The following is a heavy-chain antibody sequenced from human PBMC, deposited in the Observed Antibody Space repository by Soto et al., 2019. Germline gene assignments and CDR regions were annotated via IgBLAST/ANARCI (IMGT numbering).Heavy chain of an antibody. CDR2: ISQSGNT. D-gene: IGHD6-6*01. Sequence: TLSLTCSIYSGSFSGYYWSWIRQPPGKGLEWIGEISQSGNTNNSPSLKSRVSISIDTSKKQFSLNLASVSAADTAVYYCARAPKVSGSSQTRPDFWGQGTLVTVSS. CDR1: SGSFSGYY. J-gene: IGHJ4*02. CDR3: ARAPKVSGSSQTRPDF. V-gene: IGHV4-34*01.